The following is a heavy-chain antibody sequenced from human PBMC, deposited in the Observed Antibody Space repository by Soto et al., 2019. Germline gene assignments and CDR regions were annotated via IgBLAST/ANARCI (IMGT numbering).Heavy chain of an antibody. V-gene: IGHV4-30-4*01. CDR2: IFYTGNT. CDR3: SRDHTLYGIPFDR. D-gene: IGHD4-17*01. Sequence: QVQLQESGPGLAKPSQTLSLTCTVSGDSISSGDFYWSWIRQPPGKGLEFIGHIFYTGNTYSNPSLESRVAISIDTSKNQFSLSLRSVTAADTAVYYCSRDHTLYGIPFDRWGRGTLVTVSS. J-gene: IGHJ4*02. CDR1: GDSISSGDFY.